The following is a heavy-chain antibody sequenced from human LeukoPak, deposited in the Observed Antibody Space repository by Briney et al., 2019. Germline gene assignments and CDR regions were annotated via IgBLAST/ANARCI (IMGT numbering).Heavy chain of an antibody. Sequence: PGGSLRLSCAASGFTFSSYSMNWVRQAPGKGLEWGSYISSSSSTIYYADSVKGRFTISRDNSKNTLYLQMNSLRAEDTAVYYCAKGSGYEHNYYYYMDVWGKGTTVTISS. D-gene: IGHD5-12*01. CDR1: GFTFSSYS. CDR2: ISSSSSTI. J-gene: IGHJ6*03. V-gene: IGHV3-48*01. CDR3: AKGSGYEHNYYYYMDV.